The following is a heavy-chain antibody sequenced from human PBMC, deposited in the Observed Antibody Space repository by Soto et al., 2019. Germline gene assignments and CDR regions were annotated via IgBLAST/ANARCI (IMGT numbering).Heavy chain of an antibody. CDR2: IYYSGGT. J-gene: IGHJ3*02. D-gene: IGHD2-2*01. Sequence: QVQLQESGPGLVKPSQTLSLTCTVSGGSISSGGYYWSWIRQHPGKGLEWIGYIYYSGGTYYNPSLNRRVTISVDTSKNQFSLKLSSVTAADTAVYYCAREIIHYYRYCSSTICFGGDAFDIWGQGTMVTVSS. CDR1: GGSISSGGYY. CDR3: AREIIHYYRYCSSTICFGGDAFDI. V-gene: IGHV4-31*03.